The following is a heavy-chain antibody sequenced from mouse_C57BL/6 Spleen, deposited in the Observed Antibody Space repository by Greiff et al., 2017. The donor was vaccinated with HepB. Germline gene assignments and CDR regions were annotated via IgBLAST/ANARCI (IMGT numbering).Heavy chain of an antibody. CDR3: TRANWDNYAMDY. V-gene: IGHV5-9-1*02. CDR2: ISSGGDYI. D-gene: IGHD4-1*01. Sequence: EVQLVESGEGLVKPGGSLKLSCAASGFTFSSYAMSWVRQTPEKRLEWVAYISSGGDYIYYADTVKGRVTISRDNARNTLYLQMSSLKSEDTAMYYCTRANWDNYAMDYWGQGTSVTVSS. CDR1: GFTFSSYA. J-gene: IGHJ4*01.